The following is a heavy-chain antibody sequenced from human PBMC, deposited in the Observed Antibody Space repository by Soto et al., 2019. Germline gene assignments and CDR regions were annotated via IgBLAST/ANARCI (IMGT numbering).Heavy chain of an antibody. CDR3: VRDDDKTMVT. D-gene: IGHD5-18*01. CDR1: GVSVSSGVYY. CDR2: IYNSGST. J-gene: IGHJ5*02. Sequence: SETLSLTCTVTGVSVSSGVYYWTWIRQHPGKGLEWIGYIYNSGSTFYNPSLKSRVTISADTSKNQFSLKLSSVTAADTDVYFCVRDDDKTMVTWGQGPLVTVSS. V-gene: IGHV4-31*03.